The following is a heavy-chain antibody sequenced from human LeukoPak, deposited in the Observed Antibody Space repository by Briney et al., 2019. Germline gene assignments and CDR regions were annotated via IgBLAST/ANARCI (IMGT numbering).Heavy chain of an antibody. Sequence: GGSLRLSCAASGFTFSSYAMHWVRQAPGKGLEWVAVISYDGSNKYYADSVKGRFTISRDNSKNTLYLQMNSLRAEDTAVYYCARVDYGDYALFDYWGQGTLVTVSS. D-gene: IGHD4-17*01. V-gene: IGHV3-30-3*01. CDR2: ISYDGSNK. CDR1: GFTFSSYA. J-gene: IGHJ4*02. CDR3: ARVDYGDYALFDY.